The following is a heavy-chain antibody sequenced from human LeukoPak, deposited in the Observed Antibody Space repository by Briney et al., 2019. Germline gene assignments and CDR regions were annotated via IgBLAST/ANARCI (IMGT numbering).Heavy chain of an antibody. CDR2: IYTSGST. CDR1: GGSLSGYY. V-gene: IGHV4-4*07. J-gene: IGHJ3*02. D-gene: IGHD6-19*01. CDR3: ARGGSSGWYRNTPHAFDI. Sequence: SETLSLTCAVSGGSLSGYYWSWIRQPPGKGLEWISHIYTSGSTNYNPSLTSRVTMSVDTSKNQFSLKLSSVTAADTAVYYCARGGSSGWYRNTPHAFDIWGQGTMVTVSS.